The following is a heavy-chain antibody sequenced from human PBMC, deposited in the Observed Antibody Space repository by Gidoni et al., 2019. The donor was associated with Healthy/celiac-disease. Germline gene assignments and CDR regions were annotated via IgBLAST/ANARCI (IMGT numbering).Heavy chain of an antibody. D-gene: IGHD2-8*01. CDR3: ARDPHCTNGVCYAAASYGMDV. V-gene: IGHV3-48*02. CDR2: IRSSSSTI. Sequence: EVQLVESGGGLVQPGGSLSLSCAASGFTFRNYNLNWVRQAPGKGLEWVSYIRSSSSTIYYADSVKGRFTISRDNAKNSLYLQMNSLRDEDTAVYYCARDPHCTNGVCYAAASYGMDVWGQGTTVTVSS. CDR1: GFTFRNYN. J-gene: IGHJ6*02.